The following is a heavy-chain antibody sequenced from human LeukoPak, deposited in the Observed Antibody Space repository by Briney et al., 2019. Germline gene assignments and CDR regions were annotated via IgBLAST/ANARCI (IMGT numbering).Heavy chain of an antibody. CDR3: AREGNSGPRDFDY. CDR2: ISNSGTFI. J-gene: IGHJ4*02. V-gene: IGHV3-48*03. Sequence: GGSLRLSCAASGFTFSSYEMNWVRQAPGKGLEWVSYISNSGTFIYYADSVKGRFTIYRDNAKNSLYLQLESLRAEDTAVYYCAREGNSGPRDFDYWGQGTLVTVSS. D-gene: IGHD1-1*01. CDR1: GFTFSSYE.